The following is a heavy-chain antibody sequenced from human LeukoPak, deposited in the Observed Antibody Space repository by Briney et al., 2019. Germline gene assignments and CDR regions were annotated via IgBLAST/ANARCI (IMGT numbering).Heavy chain of an antibody. CDR2: INPNSGGT. V-gene: IGHV1-2*06. CDR3: ARNYYDSSGYYTDY. J-gene: IGHJ4*02. Sequence: ASVKVSCKASGYTFTGYYMHWVRQAPGQGLEWMGRINPNSGGTNYAQKFQGRVTMTRDTSISTAYMELSRLRSGDTAVYYCARNYYDSSGYYTDYWGQGTLVTVSS. CDR1: GYTFTGYY. D-gene: IGHD3-22*01.